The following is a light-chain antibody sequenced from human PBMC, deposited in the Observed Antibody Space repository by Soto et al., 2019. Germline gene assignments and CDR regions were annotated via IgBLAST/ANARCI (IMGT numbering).Light chain of an antibody. V-gene: IGKV2-28*01. J-gene: IGKJ1*01. CDR3: MQALQPPWT. CDR2: LGS. Sequence: DIVMTQSPLSLPVTPGEPATISCRSSQSLPHSNGYNYLDWYLQKPGQSPQLLIYLGSHRASGVRARLSGSASGTDFTLKITRVEAEEVGVYYCMQALQPPWTFGQGTKVEIK. CDR1: QSLPHSNGYNY.